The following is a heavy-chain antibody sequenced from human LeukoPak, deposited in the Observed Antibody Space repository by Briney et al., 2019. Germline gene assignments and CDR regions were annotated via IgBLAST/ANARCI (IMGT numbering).Heavy chain of an antibody. CDR2: IYYSGST. Sequence: PSETLCLTWTVSGGSICSYYWSWIRQPPGKGLEWIGYIYYSGSTNYNPSLKSRVTISVDTSKNQFSLKLSSVTAADTAVYYCARHDPYYDILTGYADYWGQGTLVTVSS. V-gene: IGHV4-59*08. J-gene: IGHJ4*02. CDR3: ARHDPYYDILTGYADY. CDR1: GGSICSYY. D-gene: IGHD3-9*01.